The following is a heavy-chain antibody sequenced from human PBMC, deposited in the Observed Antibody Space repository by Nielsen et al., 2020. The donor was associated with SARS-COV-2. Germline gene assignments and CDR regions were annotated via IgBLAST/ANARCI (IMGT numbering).Heavy chain of an antibody. CDR3: ARDLGSSWSNHFDP. CDR1: GYTFVSYG. V-gene: IGHV1-2*02. J-gene: IGHJ5*02. Sequence: ASVKVSCKASGYTFVSYGISWVRRVPGQGLEWMGWINPTSGDPHYAQKFQGRVTMSRDTSISTAYMEMDRLTFDDTAVYYCARDLGSSWSNHFDPWGQGTQVTVSS. CDR2: INPTSGDP. D-gene: IGHD6-13*01.